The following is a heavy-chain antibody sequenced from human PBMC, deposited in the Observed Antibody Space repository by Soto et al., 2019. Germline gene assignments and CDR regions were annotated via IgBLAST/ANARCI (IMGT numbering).Heavy chain of an antibody. J-gene: IGHJ4*02. CDR3: AKDFPYNWNYMYYFDY. D-gene: IGHD1-7*01. Sequence: GGSLRLSCAASGFTFSSYAMSWVRQAPGKGLEWVSAIGGSGGSTYYADSVKGRFTISRDNSKNTLYLQMNSLRAEDTAVYYCAKDFPYNWNYMYYFDYWGQGTLVTVSS. V-gene: IGHV3-23*01. CDR1: GFTFSSYA. CDR2: IGGSGGST.